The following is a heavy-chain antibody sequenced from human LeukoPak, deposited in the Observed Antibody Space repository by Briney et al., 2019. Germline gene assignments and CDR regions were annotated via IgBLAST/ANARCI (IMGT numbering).Heavy chain of an antibody. V-gene: IGHV3-23*01. Sequence: GGSLRLSCAASGFTFSSYAMSWVRQAPGKGLEWVSGISGSGGSTYYADSVKGRFIISRDNSKNTLYLQMNSLRAGDTAVYYCAKAMGATLFDYWGQGTLVTVSS. CDR3: AKAMGATLFDY. CDR1: GFTFSSYA. J-gene: IGHJ4*02. D-gene: IGHD1-26*01. CDR2: ISGSGGST.